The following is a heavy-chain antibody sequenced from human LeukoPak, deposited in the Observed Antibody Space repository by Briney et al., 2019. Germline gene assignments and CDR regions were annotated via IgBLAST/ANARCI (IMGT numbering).Heavy chain of an antibody. CDR1: DDSFSSHY. CDR2: ISYIGIT. V-gene: IGHV4-59*11. J-gene: IGHJ3*02. Sequence: SETLSLTCAVSDDSFSSHYWTWIRQPPGQGLEWIGYISYIGITNYNPSLKSRVTISIDTSKNQFSLKLTSVTAADTAVYYCARDLVTVTKGFDIWGQGTMVSVSS. D-gene: IGHD4-17*01. CDR3: ARDLVTVTKGFDI.